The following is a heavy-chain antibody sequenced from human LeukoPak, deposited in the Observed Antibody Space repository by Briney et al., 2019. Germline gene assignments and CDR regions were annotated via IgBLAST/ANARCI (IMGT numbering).Heavy chain of an antibody. D-gene: IGHD4/OR15-4a*01. Sequence: ASVKVSCKASGYTFTGYYMHWVRQAPGQGLEWMGWINPNSGGTNYAQKFQGRVTMTRDTSISIAYMELSRLRSDDTAVYYCARAYGGPKQYFQHWGQSTLVTVSS. CDR3: ARAYGGPKQYFQH. CDR2: INPNSGGT. V-gene: IGHV1-2*02. CDR1: GYTFTGYY. J-gene: IGHJ1*01.